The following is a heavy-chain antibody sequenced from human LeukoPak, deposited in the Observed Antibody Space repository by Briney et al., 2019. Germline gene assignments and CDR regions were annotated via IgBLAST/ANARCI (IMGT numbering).Heavy chain of an antibody. D-gene: IGHD2-2*01. CDR3: AKIAVPVPGRYHIDG. CDR2: ISYNGGVV. J-gene: IGHJ6*03. Sequence: GGSLTLSCAASGFIFENYAMHWVRLPPGKGLEWAWGISYNGGVVAYMDSVKGRFTISRDNAENPLYLQMTGLKPEDTALYYCAKIAVPVPGRYHIDGWGKGSTVTVS. CDR1: GFIFENYA. V-gene: IGHV3-9*01.